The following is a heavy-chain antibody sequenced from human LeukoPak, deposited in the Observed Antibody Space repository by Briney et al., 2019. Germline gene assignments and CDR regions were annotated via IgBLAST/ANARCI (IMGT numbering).Heavy chain of an antibody. Sequence: PGGSLRLSCAASGFTFSNAWMSWVHQAPGKGLEWVGRIKSKTDGGTTDYAAPVKGRFTISRDDSKNTLYLQMNSLKTEDTAVYYCTTDMYSSSWYFSHYFDYWGQGTLVTVSS. V-gene: IGHV3-15*01. CDR2: IKSKTDGGTT. D-gene: IGHD6-13*01. J-gene: IGHJ4*02. CDR3: TTDMYSSSWYFSHYFDY. CDR1: GFTFSNAW.